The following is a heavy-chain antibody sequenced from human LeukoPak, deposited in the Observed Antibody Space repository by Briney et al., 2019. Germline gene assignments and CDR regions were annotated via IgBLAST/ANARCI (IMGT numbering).Heavy chain of an antibody. D-gene: IGHD6-13*01. J-gene: IGHJ4*02. CDR1: GGSISSYY. Sequence: SETLSLTCTVSGGSISSYYWSWIRQPPGKGLEWIGYIYYSGSTNYNPSLKGRVTISVDTSKNQFSLKLSSVTAADTAVYYCARGVRSSSWNDYWGQGTLVTVSS. V-gene: IGHV4-59*01. CDR2: IYYSGST. CDR3: ARGVRSSSWNDY.